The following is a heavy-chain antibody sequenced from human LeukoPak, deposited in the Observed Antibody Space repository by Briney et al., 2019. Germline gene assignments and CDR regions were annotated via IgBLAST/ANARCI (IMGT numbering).Heavy chain of an antibody. V-gene: IGHV4-59*08. J-gene: IGHJ6*02. CDR2: IYYSGST. D-gene: IGHD1-14*01. CDR1: GGSISSYY. CDR3: ARQVGTFYYYYGMDV. Sequence: SETLSLTCTVSGGSISSYYWSWIRQPPGKGLEWIGYIYYSGSTNYNPSLKSRVTISVDTSKNQLSLKLSSVTAADTAVYYCARQVGTFYYYYGMDVWGQGTTVTVSS.